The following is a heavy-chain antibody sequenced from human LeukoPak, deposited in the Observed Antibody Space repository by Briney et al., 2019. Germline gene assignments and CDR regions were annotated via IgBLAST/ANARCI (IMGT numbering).Heavy chain of an antibody. Sequence: ASVKVSCKASGYTFTSYGISWVRQAPGQGLEWMGWISAYNGNTNYAQKLQGRVTMTTDTSTSTAYMELRSLRSDDTAVYYCARADVWGSYRSVPYGMDVCGQGTTVTVSS. J-gene: IGHJ6*02. V-gene: IGHV1-18*01. CDR3: ARADVWGSYRSVPYGMDV. CDR1: GYTFTSYG. CDR2: ISAYNGNT. D-gene: IGHD3-16*02.